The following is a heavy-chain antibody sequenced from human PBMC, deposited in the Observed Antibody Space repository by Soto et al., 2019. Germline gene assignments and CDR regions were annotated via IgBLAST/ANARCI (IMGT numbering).Heavy chain of an antibody. CDR1: GYTFTGYY. CDR2: INPNSGGT. D-gene: IGHD2-2*02. Sequence: QVQLVQSGAEVKKPGASVKVSCKASGYTFTGYYMHWVRQAPGQGLEWMGWINPNSGGTNYAQKFQGWVTMTRDTSISTADMELSRLRSDDTAVYYCARGDCSSTSCYSYYGMDVWGQGTTVTVSS. J-gene: IGHJ6*02. V-gene: IGHV1-2*04. CDR3: ARGDCSSTSCYSYYGMDV.